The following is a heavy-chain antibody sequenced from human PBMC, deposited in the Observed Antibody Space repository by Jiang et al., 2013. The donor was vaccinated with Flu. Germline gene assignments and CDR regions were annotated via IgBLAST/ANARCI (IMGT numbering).Heavy chain of an antibody. CDR2: TYYTSKWYN. V-gene: IGHV6-1*01. J-gene: IGHJ5*02. CDR1: SNSAA. CDR3: AGAYYDSSGYYSDWFDP. Sequence: SNSAAWNWIRQSPSRGLEWLGRTYYTSKWYNDYAVSVKSRININPDTSKNQFSLQLNSVTPEDTAVYYCAGAYYDSSGYYSDWFDPWGQGTLVTVSS. D-gene: IGHD3-22*01.